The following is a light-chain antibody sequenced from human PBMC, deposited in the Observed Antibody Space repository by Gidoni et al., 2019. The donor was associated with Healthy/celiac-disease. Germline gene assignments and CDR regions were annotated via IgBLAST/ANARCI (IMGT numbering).Light chain of an antibody. V-gene: IGKV4-1*01. CDR2: GAS. CDR1: QSVLYSSNNKNY. Sequence: DIVMTQSPDSLAVYLGERATINCKSSQSVLYSSNNKNYLAWYQQKPGQPPKLLIYGASTRESGVPDRFSGSGSGTDFTLTISSLQAEDVAVYYCQQYYSTFPFGQXTRLEIK. J-gene: IGKJ5*01. CDR3: QQYYSTFP.